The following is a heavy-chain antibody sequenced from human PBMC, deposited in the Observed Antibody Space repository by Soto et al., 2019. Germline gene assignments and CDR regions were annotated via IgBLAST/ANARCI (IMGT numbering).Heavy chain of an antibody. J-gene: IGHJ4*02. Sequence: SETLSLTCDVCGYSISSGYHWGWNRQPPGKGLEWIGSIYHSGTSYYNPSLMSRVSISVDTSKNQFSLKVTSVTAADTAVYYCAREAYDRADYWGQGTQVTVSS. CDR1: GYSISSGYH. V-gene: IGHV4-38-2*02. CDR3: AREAYDRADY. CDR2: IYHSGTS. D-gene: IGHD3-10*02.